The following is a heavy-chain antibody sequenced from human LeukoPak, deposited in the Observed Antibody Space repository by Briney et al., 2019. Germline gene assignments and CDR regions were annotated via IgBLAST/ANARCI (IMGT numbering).Heavy chain of an antibody. CDR2: IRYDGSNK. CDR1: GFSFSDYG. V-gene: IGHV3-30*02. D-gene: IGHD3-3*01. J-gene: IGHJ6*03. CDR3: AKRVVIKSTDYFYYYIHV. Sequence: SGGSLSLSCEASGFSFSDYGMHWVRQAPGKGLEWVAFIRYDGSNKYYADSVKGRFTVSRDNSQSTLYLQMNSLRVEDTAVYYCAKRVVIKSTDYFYYYIHVWGKGTTVTVSS.